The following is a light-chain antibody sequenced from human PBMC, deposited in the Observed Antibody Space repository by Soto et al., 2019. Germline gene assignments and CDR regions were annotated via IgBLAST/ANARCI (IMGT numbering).Light chain of an antibody. CDR2: DFS. CDR3: SSSAGTNTFV. J-gene: IGLJ1*01. Sequence: QSALTQPPSASGSPGQSVTISCTGTSSDVGFYNYVSWYQQHPGKAPKLIISDFSQRPSGVPDRFSVYKSGNTASLTVSGLPAADEADYYCSSSAGTNTFVFGTGTKLTVL. V-gene: IGLV2-8*01. CDR1: SSDVGFYNY.